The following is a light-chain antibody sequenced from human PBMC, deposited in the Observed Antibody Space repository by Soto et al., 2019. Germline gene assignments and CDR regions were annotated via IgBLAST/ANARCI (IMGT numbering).Light chain of an antibody. CDR2: VEASGTY. V-gene: IGLV4-60*03. CDR3: ETWDNDTRV. Sequence: QLVLTQSSSASASLGSSVKLTCTLSSDHINYIIAWHQQHPGKAPRFLMTVEASGTYNKGSGIPDRFSGSSSGADRYLTISNLQSEDEAQYYCETWDNDTRVFGGGTKLTVL. CDR1: SDHINYI. J-gene: IGLJ2*01.